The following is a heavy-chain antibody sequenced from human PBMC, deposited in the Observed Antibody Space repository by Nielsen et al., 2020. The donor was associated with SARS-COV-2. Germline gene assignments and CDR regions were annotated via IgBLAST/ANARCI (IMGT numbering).Heavy chain of an antibody. CDR2: INHSGST. V-gene: IGHV4-34*01. CDR3: ARRRRITIFGVVIRLGDGFDY. Sequence: WIRQPPGKGLEWIGEINHSGSTNYNPSLKSRVTISVDTSKNQFSLKLSSVTAADTAVYYCARRRRITIFGVVIRLGDGFDYWGQGTLVTVSS. J-gene: IGHJ4*02. D-gene: IGHD3-3*01.